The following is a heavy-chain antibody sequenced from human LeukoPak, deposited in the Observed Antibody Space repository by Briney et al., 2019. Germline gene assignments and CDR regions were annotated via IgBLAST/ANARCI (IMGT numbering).Heavy chain of an antibody. CDR3: ARHGTAAGPFQL. V-gene: IGHV4-59*08. J-gene: IGHJ1*01. D-gene: IGHD2-21*02. CDR2: VYYSGTI. Sequence: SETLSLTCTVSGGAVDNYYWSWIRQPPGKGLEWIAYVYYSGTINYNPSLESRVTISVDTSKNQFSLRLTSVAAADTAVYYCARHGTAAGPFQLWGQGTLVTVSS. CDR1: GGAVDNYY.